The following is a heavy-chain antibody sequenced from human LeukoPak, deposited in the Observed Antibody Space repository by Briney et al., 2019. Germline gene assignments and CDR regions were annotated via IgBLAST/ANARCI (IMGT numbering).Heavy chain of an antibody. V-gene: IGHV4-34*01. D-gene: IGHD2-2*01. Sequence: PSETLSLTCAVYGGSFSGYYWSWIRQPPGKGLEWIGEINHSGSTNYNPSLKSRVTISVDTSKNQFSLHLNSVTPEDTAVYHCARRLTQYDCFDPWGQGILVTVSS. J-gene: IGHJ5*02. CDR2: INHSGST. CDR3: ARRLTQYDCFDP. CDR1: GGSFSGYY.